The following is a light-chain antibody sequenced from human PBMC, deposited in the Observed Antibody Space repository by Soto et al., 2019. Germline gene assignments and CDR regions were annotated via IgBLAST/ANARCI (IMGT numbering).Light chain of an antibody. CDR3: QHYGNSPPSVT. J-gene: IGKJ3*01. CDR1: QSVNSDY. Sequence: EIVLTQSPNTLYLSPGERATLSCRASQSVNSDYLVWYQQKPGQAPRLLIYGASRRATGIPDRFSGSWSGTDFTLTNSSLEPEDFAVYYCQHYGNSPPSVTFGPGTKVDIK. V-gene: IGKV3-20*01. CDR2: GAS.